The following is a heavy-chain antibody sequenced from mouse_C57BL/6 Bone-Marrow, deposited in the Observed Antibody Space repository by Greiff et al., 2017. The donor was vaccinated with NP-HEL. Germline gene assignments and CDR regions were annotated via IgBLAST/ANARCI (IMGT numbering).Heavy chain of an antibody. CDR2: ISSGGDYI. J-gene: IGHJ2*01. CDR1: GFTFSSYA. V-gene: IGHV5-9-1*02. Sequence: DVMLVESGEGLVKPGGSLKLSCAASGFTFSSYAMSWVRQTPEKRLEWVAYISSGGDYIYYADTVKGRFTISRDNARNTLYLQMSSLKSEDTAMYYCTRDTGYFDYWGQGTTLTVSS. CDR3: TRDTGYFDY. D-gene: IGHD4-1*01.